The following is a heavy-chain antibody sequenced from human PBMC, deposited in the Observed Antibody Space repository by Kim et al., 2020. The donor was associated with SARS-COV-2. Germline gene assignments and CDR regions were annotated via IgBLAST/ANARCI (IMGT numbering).Heavy chain of an antibody. J-gene: IGHJ5*02. D-gene: IGHD3-10*01. CDR2: INAGNGNT. CDR1: GYTFTSYA. V-gene: IGHV1-3*01. Sequence: ASVKVSCKASGYTFTSYAMHWVRQAPGQRLEWMGWINAGNGNTKYSQKFQGRVTITRDTSASTAYMELSSLRSDDTAVYYCARAKGVLLWFGELFLPWGQGTLVTVSS. CDR3: ARAKGVLLWFGELFLP.